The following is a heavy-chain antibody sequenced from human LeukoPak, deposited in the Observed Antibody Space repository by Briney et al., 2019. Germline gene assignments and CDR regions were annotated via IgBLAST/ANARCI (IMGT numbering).Heavy chain of an antibody. CDR2: IYYSGST. Sequence: SETLSLTCTVSGGSISSSSYYWGWIRQPPGKGLEWIGSIYYSGSTNYNPSLKSRVTISVDTSKNQFSLKLSSVTAADTAVYYCARGDGYSRYDSFLFDYWGQGTLVTVSS. J-gene: IGHJ4*02. D-gene: IGHD5-12*01. V-gene: IGHV4-39*07. CDR1: GGSISSSSYY. CDR3: ARGDGYSRYDSFLFDY.